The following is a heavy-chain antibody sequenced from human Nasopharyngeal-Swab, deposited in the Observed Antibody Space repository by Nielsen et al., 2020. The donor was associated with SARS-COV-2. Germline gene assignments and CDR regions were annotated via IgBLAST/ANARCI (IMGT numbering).Heavy chain of an antibody. V-gene: IGHV4-61*02. D-gene: IGHD6-19*01. J-gene: IGHJ4*02. CDR2: IYTSGST. CDR1: GGSISSGSYY. CDR3: ASDPSPVAGPDY. Sequence: SETLSLTCTVSGGSISSGSYYWSWIRQPAGKGLEWIGRIYTSGSTNYNPSLKSRVTISVDTSKNQFSLKLSSVTAADTAVYYCASDPSPVAGPDYWGQGTLVTVSS.